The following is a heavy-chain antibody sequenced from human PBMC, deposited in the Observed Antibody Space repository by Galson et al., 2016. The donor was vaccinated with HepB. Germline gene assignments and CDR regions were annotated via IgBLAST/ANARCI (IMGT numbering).Heavy chain of an antibody. J-gene: IGHJ4*02. V-gene: IGHV1-2*06. D-gene: IGHD1-26*01. CDR1: GYILTGYY. CDR3: ARLRRIVTTGSWSSPSYFDY. Sequence: SVKVSCKASGYILTGYYVHWVRQAPGQGLEWMGRIDPRSGGTIYAENFQGRVTMTRDTSINTAYMELSRLRSADTAVYYCARLRRIVTTGSWSSPSYFDYWGQGTLVTVSS. CDR2: IDPRSGGT.